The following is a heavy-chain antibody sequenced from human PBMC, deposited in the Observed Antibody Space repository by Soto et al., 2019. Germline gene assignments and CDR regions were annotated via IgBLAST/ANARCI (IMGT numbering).Heavy chain of an antibody. V-gene: IGHV4-59*01. CDR2: MYYSGST. J-gene: IGHJ4*02. Sequence: SGTLSLTCTVSGGSISAYDWSWIRQPPGKGLEWIGYMYYSGSTNYNPSLESRVTISPDTSNNQSSLQLSSVTAADTAVYYCSTMQYYYDNRDLFEYWGPGTLVTVSS. D-gene: IGHD3-22*01. CDR1: GGSISAYD. CDR3: STMQYYYDNRDLFEY.